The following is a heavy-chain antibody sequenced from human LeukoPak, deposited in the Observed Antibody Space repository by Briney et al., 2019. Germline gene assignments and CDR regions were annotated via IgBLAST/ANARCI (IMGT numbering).Heavy chain of an antibody. CDR2: IYYSGST. Sequence: SETLSLTCTVSGGSISTYYWSWIRQPPGKGLEWIGNIYYSGSTIYNPSLESRVTISLDTSKNQFSLRLSSVTAADTAVYYCARRSGGGDYYFDYWGQGTLVTVSS. CDR3: ARRSGGGDYYFDY. CDR1: GGSISTYY. J-gene: IGHJ4*02. V-gene: IGHV4-59*08. D-gene: IGHD3-16*01.